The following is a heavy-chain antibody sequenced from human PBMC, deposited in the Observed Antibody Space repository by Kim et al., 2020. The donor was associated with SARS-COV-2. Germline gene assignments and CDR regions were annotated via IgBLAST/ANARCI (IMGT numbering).Heavy chain of an antibody. CDR2: ISYDGSNK. Sequence: GGSLRLSCAASGFTFSSYGMHWVRQAPGKGLEWVAVISYDGSNKYYADSVKGRFTISRDNSKNTLYLQMNSLRAEDTAVYYCARDGIQLWLPDYYYGMDVWGQGTTVTVSS. CDR3: ARDGIQLWLPDYYYGMDV. V-gene: IGHV3-33*05. D-gene: IGHD5-18*01. J-gene: IGHJ6*02. CDR1: GFTFSSYG.